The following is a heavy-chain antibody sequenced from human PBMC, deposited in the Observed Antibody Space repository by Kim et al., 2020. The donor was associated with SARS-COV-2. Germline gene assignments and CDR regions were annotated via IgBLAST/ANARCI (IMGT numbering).Heavy chain of an antibody. J-gene: IGHJ6*02. CDR1: GGSVSSGSYY. V-gene: IGHV4-61*01. D-gene: IGHD2-2*01. CDR2: IYYSGST. CDR3: ARDLGTRYCSSTSCYGGYYYYGMDV. Sequence: SETLSLTCTVSGGSVSSGSYYWSWIRQPPGKGLEWIGYIYYSGSTNYNPSLKSRVTISVDTSKNQFSLKLSSVTAADTAVYYCARDLGTRYCSSTSCYGGYYYYGMDVWGQGTTVTVSS.